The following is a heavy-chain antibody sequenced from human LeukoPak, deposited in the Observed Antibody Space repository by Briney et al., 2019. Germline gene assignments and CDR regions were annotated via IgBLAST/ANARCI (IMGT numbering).Heavy chain of an antibody. J-gene: IGHJ1*01. CDR2: IYISGST. CDR1: GGSISSTSYY. D-gene: IGHD3-22*01. V-gene: IGHV4-61*02. CDR3: ASPRGDDSGGYYTWYFHH. Sequence: SETLSLTCTVSGGSISSTSYYWSWIRQSAGKGLEWIGRIYISGSTNYNPSLKSRVTISVDTSKNQFSLKLSSVTAADTAVYFCASPRGDDSGGYYTWYFHHWGQGILVTVSS.